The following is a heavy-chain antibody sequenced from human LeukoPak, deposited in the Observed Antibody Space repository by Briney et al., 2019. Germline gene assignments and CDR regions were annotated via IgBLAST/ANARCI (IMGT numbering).Heavy chain of an antibody. V-gene: IGHV1-3*01. CDR3: ARVRPGTTFGY. D-gene: IGHD1-1*01. CDR1: GYTFTSYV. CDR2: INAGNGNT. Sequence: GASVKVSCMASGYTFTSYVMHWVRQAPGERLEWMGWINAGNGNTKYSQKFQGRVTITRDTSASTAYMELSSLRSEDTAVYYCARVRPGTTFGYWGQGTLVTVSS. J-gene: IGHJ4*02.